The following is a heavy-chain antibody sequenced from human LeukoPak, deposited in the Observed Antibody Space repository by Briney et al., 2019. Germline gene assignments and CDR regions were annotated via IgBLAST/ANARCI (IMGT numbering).Heavy chain of an antibody. Sequence: GGSLRLSCVVSGFTFSSYSMSWVRQAPGKGLEWVSSISASSNFISYADSVKGRFTISRDNAKKSLYLQMNSVRAEDMAVYYCARDPGYSSGWFDYWGQGALVTVSS. CDR3: ARDPGYSSGWFDY. V-gene: IGHV3-21*01. CDR1: GFTFSSYS. J-gene: IGHJ4*02. CDR2: ISASSNFI. D-gene: IGHD6-19*01.